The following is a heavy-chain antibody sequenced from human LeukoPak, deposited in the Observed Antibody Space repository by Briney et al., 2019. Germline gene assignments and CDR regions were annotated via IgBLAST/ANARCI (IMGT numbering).Heavy chain of an antibody. CDR3: AKDHYGSGSYIDY. CDR1: GFTFSSYG. CDR2: IWYDGSNK. J-gene: IGHJ4*02. Sequence: PGRSLRPSCAASGFTFSSYGMHWVRQAPGKGLEWVAVIWYDGSNKYYADSVKGRFTISRDNSKNTLYLQMNSLRAEDTAVYYCAKDHYGSGSYIDYWGQGTLVTVSS. V-gene: IGHV3-33*06. D-gene: IGHD3-10*01.